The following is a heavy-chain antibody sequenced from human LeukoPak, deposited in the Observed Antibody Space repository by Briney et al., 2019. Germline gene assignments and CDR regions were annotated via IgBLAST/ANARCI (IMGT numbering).Heavy chain of an antibody. CDR3: ARDKNGYYDSSGYYRNFDY. J-gene: IGHJ4*02. CDR2: IIPIFGTA. V-gene: IGHV1-69*06. Sequence: ASVKVSCKASGGTFSSYAISWVRQAPGQGLEWMGGIIPIFGTANYAQKFQGRVTITADKSTSTAYMELSSLRSEDTAVYYCARDKNGYYDSSGYYRNFDYWGQGTLVTVSS. CDR1: GGTFSSYA. D-gene: IGHD3-22*01.